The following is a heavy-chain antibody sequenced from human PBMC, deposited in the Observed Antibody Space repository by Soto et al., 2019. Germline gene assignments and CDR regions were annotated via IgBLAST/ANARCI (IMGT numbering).Heavy chain of an antibody. CDR3: ARDTRGTRGFDEMDV. CDR1: GYIFIGHF. J-gene: IGHJ6*02. Sequence: GSSVKVSCKASGYIFIGHFIHWVRQTPGQGLEWMGWINPKSGDTNYAQKFQGRVTMTRDTSFNLVYMDLSGLRSDDTAVHYCARDTRGTRGFDEMDVWGQGTKVTVSS. D-gene: IGHD3-9*01. V-gene: IGHV1-2*02. CDR2: INPKSGDT.